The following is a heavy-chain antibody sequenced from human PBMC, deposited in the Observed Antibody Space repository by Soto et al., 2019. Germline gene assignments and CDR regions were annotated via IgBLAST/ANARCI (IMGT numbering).Heavy chain of an antibody. CDR3: AKESSPNTYYCFDY. J-gene: IGHJ4*02. Sequence: EVQLLESGGHLVQPGGSLRLSCAASGFTFNNYAMSWVRQAPGKGLEWVSAISESGVVTGYADSVKGRFTISRDNSKNTLYLQMNSLRADDTAVYYCAKESSPNTYYCFDYWGQGALVTVSS. V-gene: IGHV3-23*01. D-gene: IGHD2-21*01. CDR2: ISESGVVT. CDR1: GFTFNNYA.